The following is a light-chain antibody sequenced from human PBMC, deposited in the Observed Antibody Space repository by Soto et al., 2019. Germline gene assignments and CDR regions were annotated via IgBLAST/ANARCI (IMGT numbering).Light chain of an antibody. CDR1: QSVRSN. CDR3: QQYNNWPPYT. V-gene: IGKV3-15*01. Sequence: EIVMTQSPATLSVSPGERATLSCRASQSVRSNLAWYQQKPVPAPRLLIYGASTRATGIPARFSGSGSGTEFTLTISSLQSEDFAVYYCQQYNNWPPYTFGQGTKLEIK. J-gene: IGKJ2*01. CDR2: GAS.